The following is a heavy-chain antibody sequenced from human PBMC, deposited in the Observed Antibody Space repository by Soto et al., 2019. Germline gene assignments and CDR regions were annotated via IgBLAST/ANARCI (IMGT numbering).Heavy chain of an antibody. CDR2: IWYDGSNK. Sequence: GGSLRLSCAASGFTFSSYGMHWVRQAPGKGLEWVAVIWYDGSNKYYADSVKGRFTISRDNSKNTLYLQMNSLRAEDTAVYYCARGEQHQGTVDYWGQGTLVTVSS. D-gene: IGHD6-13*01. CDR1: GFTFSSYG. J-gene: IGHJ4*02. V-gene: IGHV3-33*01. CDR3: ARGEQHQGTVDY.